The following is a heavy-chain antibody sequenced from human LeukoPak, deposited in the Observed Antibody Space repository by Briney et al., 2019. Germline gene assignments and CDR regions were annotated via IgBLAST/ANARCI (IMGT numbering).Heavy chain of an antibody. Sequence: PGRSLRLSCAASGFTFSSYGMHWVRQAPGKGLEWVAVIWYDGSNKYYADSVKGRFTISRDNSKNTLYLQMNSLRAEDTAVYYCARDPLGPSGSYYFDYWGQGTLVTVSS. D-gene: IGHD1-26*01. V-gene: IGHV3-33*01. CDR3: ARDPLGPSGSYYFDY. CDR1: GFTFSSYG. CDR2: IWYDGSNK. J-gene: IGHJ4*02.